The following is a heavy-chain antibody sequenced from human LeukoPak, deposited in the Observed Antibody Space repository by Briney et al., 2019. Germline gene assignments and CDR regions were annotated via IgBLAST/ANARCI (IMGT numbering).Heavy chain of an antibody. CDR1: GGSFSGYY. D-gene: IGHD5-24*01. J-gene: IGHJ2*01. CDR2: INHSGST. CDR3: ARRVMMATKRYFDL. Sequence: SETLSLTCAVYGGSFSGYYWSWIRQPPGKRLEWIGEINHSGSTNYNPSLKSRVTISVDTSKNQFSLKLSSVTAADTAVYYCARRVMMATKRYFDLWGRGTLVTVSS. V-gene: IGHV4-34*01.